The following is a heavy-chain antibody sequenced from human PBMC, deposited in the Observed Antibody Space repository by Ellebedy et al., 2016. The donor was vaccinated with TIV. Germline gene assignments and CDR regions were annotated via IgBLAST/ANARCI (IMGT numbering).Heavy chain of an antibody. Sequence: GESLKISCAASGFNFGGYGMHWVRQAPDKGLEWVAVIWYDGSNEYSAESVKGRLTISRDNSKKTLHLQMNSLRAEDTAVYYCARDQPRLPPYYFDMWGPGTLVTVSS. CDR3: ARDQPRLPPYYFDM. D-gene: IGHD2-2*01. CDR1: GFNFGGYG. V-gene: IGHV3-33*01. J-gene: IGHJ4*02. CDR2: IWYDGSNE.